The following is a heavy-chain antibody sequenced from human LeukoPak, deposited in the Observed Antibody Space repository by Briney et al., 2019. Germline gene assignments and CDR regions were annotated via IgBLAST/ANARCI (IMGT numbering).Heavy chain of an antibody. CDR3: ARELTIFGVVIQRYDTFDI. V-gene: IGHV3-30*03. CDR1: GFTFSSYG. D-gene: IGHD3-3*01. Sequence: GGSLRLSCAASGFTFSSYGMHWVRQAPGKGLEWVAVVSYDGSKKYYADSVKGRFTISRDNSKNTLSLQMDSLRAEDTAVYYCARELTIFGVVIQRYDTFDIWGQGTMVTVSS. CDR2: VSYDGSKK. J-gene: IGHJ3*02.